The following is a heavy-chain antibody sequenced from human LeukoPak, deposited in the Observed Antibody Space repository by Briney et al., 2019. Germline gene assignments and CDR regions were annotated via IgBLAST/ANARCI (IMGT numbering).Heavy chain of an antibody. CDR2: ISGSGGSI. J-gene: IGHJ4*02. CDR1: GFTFSGYA. CDR3: AKDRAMVTRVFDY. Sequence: GGSLRLSCAASGFTFSGYAMSWVRQAPGKGLEWVSAISGSGGSIYYADSVKGRFTISRDNSKNTLYLQMNSLRAEDTAVYYCAKDRAMVTRVFDYWGQGTLVTVSS. V-gene: IGHV3-23*01. D-gene: IGHD5-18*01.